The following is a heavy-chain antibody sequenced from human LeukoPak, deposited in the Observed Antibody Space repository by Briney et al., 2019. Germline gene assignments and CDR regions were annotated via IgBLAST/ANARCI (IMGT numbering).Heavy chain of an antibody. Sequence: SQTLSLTCTVSGGSISSGGYYWSWIRQPPGKGLEWIGYIYHSGTTYYNPSLKSRVTISVDRSKNQFSLKLSSVPAADTALYYCARGGYRVDYWGQGTLVTVSS. D-gene: IGHD5-24*01. V-gene: IGHV4-30-2*01. CDR1: GGSISSGGYY. J-gene: IGHJ4*02. CDR3: ARGGYRVDY. CDR2: IYHSGTT.